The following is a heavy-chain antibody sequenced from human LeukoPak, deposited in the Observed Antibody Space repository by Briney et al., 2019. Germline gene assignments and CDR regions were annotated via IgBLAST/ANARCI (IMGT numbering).Heavy chain of an antibody. V-gene: IGHV3-74*01. J-gene: IGHJ4*02. Sequence: PGGSLRLSCAASGFTFSSYWMHWVRQAPGKGLVWVSRINSDGSSTSYADSVKGRFTISRDNAKNTLYLQMNSLRAEDTAVYYCATQGIAAAGTEVWGQGTLVTVSS. D-gene: IGHD6-13*01. CDR1: GFTFSSYW. CDR2: INSDGSST. CDR3: ATQGIAAAGTEV.